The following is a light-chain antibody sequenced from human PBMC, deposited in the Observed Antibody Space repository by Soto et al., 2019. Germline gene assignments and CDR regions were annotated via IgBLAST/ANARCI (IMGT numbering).Light chain of an antibody. J-gene: IGLJ2*01. CDR1: NIGSKN. CDR2: RGN. V-gene: IGLV3-9*01. Sequence: SYELTQPLSVSVALGQTASITCGGNNIGSKNVHWYQQKPGQAPVLVIYRGNNRPSGIPERFSGSNSGNTATLTISRAQVGDEADYYCQVRDSIPMIFGGGTQLPVL. CDR3: QVRDSIPMI.